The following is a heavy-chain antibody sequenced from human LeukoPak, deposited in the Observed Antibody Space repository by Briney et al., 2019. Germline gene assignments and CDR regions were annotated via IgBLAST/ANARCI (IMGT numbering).Heavy chain of an antibody. CDR3: ARAAHSGSLAPFDY. J-gene: IGHJ4*02. CDR2: VYTSGST. CDR1: GDSIRSYY. V-gene: IGHV4-4*07. D-gene: IGHD1-26*01. Sequence: PSETLSLTCTVSGDSIRSYYWSWIRQPAGKGLEWIGRVYTSGSTNYNPSLKSRVTMSIDTSKNQFSLKLSSVTAAGTAVYYCARAAHSGSLAPFDYWGQGTLVTVSS.